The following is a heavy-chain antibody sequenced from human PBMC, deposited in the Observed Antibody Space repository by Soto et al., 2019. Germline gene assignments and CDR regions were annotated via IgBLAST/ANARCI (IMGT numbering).Heavy chain of an antibody. V-gene: IGHV3-23*01. CDR3: ARGAVMPDS. CDR1: GFTFDSFA. CDR2: ISASGGST. Sequence: EVQLLESGGGLEQPGGSLRLSCAASGFTFDSFAMTWVRQAPGKGLEWVSAISASGGSTFYVDSVKGRFTISRDSSKNTLYLQMNGLRAEDTAVYYCARGAVMPDSWGQGTLVTVSS. D-gene: IGHD3-16*01. J-gene: IGHJ4*02.